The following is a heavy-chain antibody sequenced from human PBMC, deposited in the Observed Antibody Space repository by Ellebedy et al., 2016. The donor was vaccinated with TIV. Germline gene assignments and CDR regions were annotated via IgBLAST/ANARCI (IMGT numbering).Heavy chain of an antibody. CDR1: GGTFSSYA. D-gene: IGHD6-19*01. J-gene: IGHJ6*02. V-gene: IGHV1-69*13. CDR2: IIPIFGTA. CDR3: ARDWSSDSLNEDVYGMDV. Sequence: SVKVSCXASGGTFSSYAISWVRQAPGQGLEWMGGIIPIFGTANYAQKFQGRVTITADESTSTAYMELSSLRSEDTAVYYCARDWSSDSLNEDVYGMDVWGQGTTVTVSS.